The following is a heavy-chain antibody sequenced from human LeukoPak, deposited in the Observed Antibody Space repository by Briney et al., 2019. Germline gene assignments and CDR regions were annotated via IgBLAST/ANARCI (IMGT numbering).Heavy chain of an antibody. V-gene: IGHV1-2*02. CDR2: INPNSGGT. J-gene: IGHJ5*02. D-gene: IGHD3-10*01. Sequence: GASVKVSCKASGYTFTGYYMHWVRQAPGQGLEWMGWINPNSGGTNYAQKFQGRVTMTRDTSISTAYMELSRLRSDDTAVYYCARDGSGSYSAIEGTWFDPWGQGTLVTVSS. CDR1: GYTFTGYY. CDR3: ARDGSGSYSAIEGTWFDP.